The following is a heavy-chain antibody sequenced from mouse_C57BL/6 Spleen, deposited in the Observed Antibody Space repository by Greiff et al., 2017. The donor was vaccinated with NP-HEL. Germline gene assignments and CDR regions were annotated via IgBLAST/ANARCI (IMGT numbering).Heavy chain of an antibody. V-gene: IGHV1-26*01. CDR3: ARSWGQLRLEVFAY. CDR1: GYTFTDYY. J-gene: IGHJ3*01. CDR2: INPNNGGT. Sequence: EVKLQESGPELVKPGASVKISCKASGYTFTDYYMNWVKQSHGKSLEWIGDINPNNGGTSYNQKFKGKATLTVDKSSSTAYMELSSLTSKGSAVYYWARSWGQLRLEVFAYWGQGTLVTVSA. D-gene: IGHD3-2*02.